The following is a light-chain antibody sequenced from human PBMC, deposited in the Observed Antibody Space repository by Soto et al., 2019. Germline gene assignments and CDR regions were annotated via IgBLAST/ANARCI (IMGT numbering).Light chain of an antibody. CDR3: KQYPNWTQT. J-gene: IGKJ1*01. V-gene: IGKV3-15*01. Sequence: MTDSPATRSVSPGERATLSCGSIQTINNNVAWYQLNDGQVPRLLIYGASTRANDIPARFSGSGSGTEFTLTISSLQSEDFEQSQCKQYPNWTQTFAKGNXVDIK. CDR2: GAS. CDR1: QTINNN.